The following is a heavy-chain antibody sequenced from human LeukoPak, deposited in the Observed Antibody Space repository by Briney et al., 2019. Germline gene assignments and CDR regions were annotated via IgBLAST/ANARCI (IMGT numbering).Heavy chain of an antibody. CDR1: GYSFSTYW. V-gene: IGHV5-51*01. CDR2: IFPGDSET. Sequence: EESLKISCKGSGYSFSTYWIGWVRQMPGKGLEWMGMIFPGDSETRYSPSFQGHVTISADKSIGTTYLQWSSLKASDTAMYYCARHLGSGSYSVYFDYWGQGTLVSVSS. J-gene: IGHJ4*02. D-gene: IGHD1-26*01. CDR3: ARHLGSGSYSVYFDY.